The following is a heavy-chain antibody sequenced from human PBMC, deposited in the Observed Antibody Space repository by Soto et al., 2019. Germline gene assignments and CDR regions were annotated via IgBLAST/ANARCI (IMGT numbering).Heavy chain of an antibody. V-gene: IGHV1-18*01. CDR3: ARDGRGYCSGGSCLSWFDP. CDR2: ISAYNGNT. Sequence: QVQLVQSGAEVKKPGASVKVSCKASGYTFTSYGISWVRQAPGQGLEWMGWISAYNGNTNYAQKLQGRDTMTTDTSTSTAYMELRSLRSDDTAVYYCARDGRGYCSGGSCLSWFDPWGQGTLVTVSS. J-gene: IGHJ5*02. D-gene: IGHD2-15*01. CDR1: GYTFTSYG.